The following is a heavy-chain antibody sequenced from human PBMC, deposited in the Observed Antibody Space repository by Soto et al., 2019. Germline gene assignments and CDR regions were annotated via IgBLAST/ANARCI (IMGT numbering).Heavy chain of an antibody. CDR1: GFTFSSYD. J-gene: IGHJ6*03. CDR3: ARAPPERTIFGVVAPYYYMDV. Sequence: GWSLRLSCAASGFTFSSYDMHWVRQATGKGLEWVSAIGTAGDTYYPGSVKGRFTISRENAKTSLYLQMNSLRAGDTAVYYCARAPPERTIFGVVAPYYYMDVWGKGTTVTVSS. V-gene: IGHV3-13*01. CDR2: IGTAGDT. D-gene: IGHD3-3*01.